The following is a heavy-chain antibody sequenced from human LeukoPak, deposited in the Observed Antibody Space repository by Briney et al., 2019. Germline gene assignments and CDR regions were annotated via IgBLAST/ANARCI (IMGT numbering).Heavy chain of an antibody. J-gene: IGHJ5*02. Sequence: SETLSLTCTVSGGSISSGSYYWSWIRQPAGKGLEWIGRIYTSGSTNYNPSLKSRVTISVDTSKNQFSLTLSSVTAADTAVYYCARDHGWFDPWGQGTLVTVSS. CDR1: GGSISSGSYY. CDR2: IYTSGST. V-gene: IGHV4-61*02. CDR3: ARDHGWFDP.